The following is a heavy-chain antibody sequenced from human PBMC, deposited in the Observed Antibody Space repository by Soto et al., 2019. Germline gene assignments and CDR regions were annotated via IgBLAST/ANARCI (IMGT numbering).Heavy chain of an antibody. CDR3: ASCGYSYGPQSFSY. V-gene: IGHV3-11*01. D-gene: IGHD5-18*01. CDR1: GFTFSDYY. CDR2: ISSRGSTI. J-gene: IGHJ4*02. Sequence: LRLSGVASGFTFSDYYMSWIRQAPGKGLEWLSYISSRGSTIYYADSVKGRFTISRDNAKNSLYLQMNSLRAEDTAVYYCASCGYSYGPQSFSYCRQGPLVTVS.